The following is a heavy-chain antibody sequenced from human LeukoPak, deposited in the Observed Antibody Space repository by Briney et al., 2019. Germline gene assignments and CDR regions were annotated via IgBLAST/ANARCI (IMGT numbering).Heavy chain of an antibody. CDR2: ISWNSGSI. V-gene: IGHV3-9*01. D-gene: IGHD3-10*01. CDR3: AKGQKRYYYGSGSEQSAFDI. CDR1: GFTFDDYA. Sequence: GRSLRLSCAASGFTFDDYAMHWVRQAPGKGLEWVSGISWNSGSIGYADSVKGRFTISRDNAKNSLYLQMNSLRAEDTALYYCAKGQKRYYYGSGSEQSAFDIWGQGTMVTVSS. J-gene: IGHJ3*02.